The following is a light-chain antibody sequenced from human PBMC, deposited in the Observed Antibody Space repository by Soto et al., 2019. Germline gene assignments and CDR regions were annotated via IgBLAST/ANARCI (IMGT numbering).Light chain of an antibody. CDR3: QQSYTTPYT. CDR1: QGISSY. J-gene: IGKJ2*01. Sequence: AIRMTQSPSSFSASTGDRVTITCRASQGISSYLAWYQQKPGKAPKLLIYAASTLQSGVPSRFSGSGSGTDFTLTISCLRSEDFATYYCQQSYTTPYTFGQGTKVDIK. CDR2: AAS. V-gene: IGKV1-8*01.